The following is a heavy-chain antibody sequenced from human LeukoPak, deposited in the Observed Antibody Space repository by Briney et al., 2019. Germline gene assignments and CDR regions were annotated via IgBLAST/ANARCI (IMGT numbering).Heavy chain of an antibody. CDR1: GFTFSSYS. CDR3: ARDADEYYFDY. J-gene: IGHJ4*02. CDR2: ISSSSSYI. V-gene: IGHV3-21*01. Sequence: GGSLRLSCAASGFTFSSYSMNWVRQAPGKGLEWVSSISSSSSYIYYADSVKGRFTISRDNAKNSLYLQMNSLRAGDTAVYYCARDADEYYFDYWGQGTLVTVSS.